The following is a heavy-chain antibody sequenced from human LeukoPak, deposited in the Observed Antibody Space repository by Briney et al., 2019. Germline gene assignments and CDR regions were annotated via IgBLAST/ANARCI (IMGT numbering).Heavy chain of an antibody. CDR3: ARDTPPGVVTGGAFDI. J-gene: IGHJ3*02. CDR2: IYYSGST. CDR1: GGSISSSSYY. V-gene: IGHV4-39*07. D-gene: IGHD3-3*01. Sequence: SETLSLTCTASGGSISSSSYYWGWIRQPPGKGLEWIGSIYYSGSTNYNPSLKSRVTISVDKSKNQFSLKLSSVTAADTAVYYCARDTPPGVVTGGAFDIWGQGTMVTVSS.